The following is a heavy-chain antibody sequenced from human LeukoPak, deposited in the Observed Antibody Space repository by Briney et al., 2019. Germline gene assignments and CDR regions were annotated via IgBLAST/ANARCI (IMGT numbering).Heavy chain of an antibody. CDR2: ISDDATNN. Sequence: GGTLRLSCAASGFTFSSSDMHWVRQSPGTGLEWVAVISDDATNNYYADSVKGRFTLSRDNSKNTLYLQTNTLRDEDTAVYYCAKASSNYFYYFEYWGQGTLVTVSS. J-gene: IGHJ4*02. CDR3: AKASSNYFYYFEY. CDR1: GFTFSSSD. D-gene: IGHD2/OR15-2a*01. V-gene: IGHV3-30*18.